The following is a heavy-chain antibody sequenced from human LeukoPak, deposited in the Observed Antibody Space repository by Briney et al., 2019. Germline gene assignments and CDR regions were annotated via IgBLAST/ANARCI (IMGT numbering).Heavy chain of an antibody. CDR1: GYSISSGYY. V-gene: IGHV4-38-2*02. Sequence: SDTLSLTCTVSGYSISSGYYWGWIRQPPVKGLEWIGRIYTSGSTNYNPSLKSRVTISVDTSKNQFSLKLTSMTAADTAVYYCARGALLWFGAKMEYYFDYWGQGTLLSVSS. CDR2: IYTSGST. CDR3: ARGALLWFGAKMEYYFDY. D-gene: IGHD3-10*01. J-gene: IGHJ4*02.